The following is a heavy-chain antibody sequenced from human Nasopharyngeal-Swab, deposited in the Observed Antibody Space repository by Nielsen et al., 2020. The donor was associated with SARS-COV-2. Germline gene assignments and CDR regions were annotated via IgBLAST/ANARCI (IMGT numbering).Heavy chain of an antibody. V-gene: IGHV4-59*08. D-gene: IGHD6-19*01. CDR1: GGSISSYY. J-gene: IGHJ5*02. CDR3: ARLKYSSFNWFDP. Sequence: SETLSLTCTVSGGSISSYYWSWIRQPPGKGLEWIGYIYYGGSTNYNPSLKSRVTISVDTSKNQFSLKLTSVTAADTAVYYCARLKYSSFNWFDPWGQGTLVTVSS. CDR2: IYYGGST.